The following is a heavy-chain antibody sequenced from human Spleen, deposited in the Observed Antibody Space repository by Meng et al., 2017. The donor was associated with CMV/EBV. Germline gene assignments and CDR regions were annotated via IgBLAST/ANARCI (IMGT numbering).Heavy chain of an antibody. Sequence: ASVKVSCKASGYTFTNCYMHWVRQAPGQGLEWMGITNASGGSTSYAQKFQGRLTMTTDTSTSTAFMELRSLRSDDTALYYCARDHVDIVVVPAVMDWFDSWGQGTLVTVSS. D-gene: IGHD2-2*01. CDR3: ARDHVDIVVVPAVMDWFDS. CDR2: TNASGGST. CDR1: GYTFTNCY. V-gene: IGHV1-46*01. J-gene: IGHJ5*01.